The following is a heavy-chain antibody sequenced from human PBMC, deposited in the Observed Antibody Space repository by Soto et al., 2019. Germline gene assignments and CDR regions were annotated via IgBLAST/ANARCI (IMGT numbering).Heavy chain of an antibody. J-gene: IGHJ4*02. D-gene: IGHD2-2*01. CDR1: GYTFTSYD. V-gene: IGHV1-8*01. CDR2: MNPNSGNT. CDR3: ARVCCSSTSCYVDY. Sequence: QVQLVQSGAEVKKPGASVKVSCKASGYTFTSYDINWVRQATGQGLEWMGWMNPNSGNTGYAQKFQGRVTMTRNTSISTAYMELSSLRSEDTAVYYCARVCCSSTSCYVDYWGQGTLVTVSS.